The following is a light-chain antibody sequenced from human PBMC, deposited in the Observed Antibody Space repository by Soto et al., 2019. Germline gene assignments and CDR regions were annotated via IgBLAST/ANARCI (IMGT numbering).Light chain of an antibody. V-gene: IGKV1-12*01. CDR2: AAS. CDR1: QGISSW. J-gene: IGKJ4*01. CDR3: QQANSFPLA. Sequence: DIQMTQSPSSVSASVGDMLTIGCRASQGISSWLARYQQKPGKAPNPLIYAASSLQSGVPSRLSGDGSRTDFPLTISSLQPEDSATYYCQQANSFPLAFGGGTKVEIK.